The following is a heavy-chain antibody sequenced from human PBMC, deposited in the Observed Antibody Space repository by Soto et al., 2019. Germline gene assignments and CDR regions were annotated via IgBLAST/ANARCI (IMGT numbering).Heavy chain of an antibody. V-gene: IGHV4-4*07. J-gene: IGHJ6*02. CDR3: ARDRSSGWYRNYYYYYGMDV. CDR2: IYTSGST. Sequence: LSVTCTVSGGSISSYYWSWIRQPAGKGLEWIGRIYTSGSTNYNPSLKSRVTMSVDTSKNQFSLKLSSVTAADTAVYYCARDRSSGWYRNYYYYYGMDVWGQGTTVTVSS. CDR1: GGSISSYY. D-gene: IGHD6-19*01.